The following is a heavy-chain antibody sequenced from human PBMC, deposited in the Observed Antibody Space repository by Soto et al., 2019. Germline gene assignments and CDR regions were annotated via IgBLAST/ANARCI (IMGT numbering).Heavy chain of an antibody. Sequence: PSETLSLTCTVSGGSISSSSYYWGWIRQPPGKGLEWIGSIYYSGSTYYNPSLKSRVTISVDTSKNQFSLKLSSVTAADTAVYYCARSMVAKGYFDYWGQGTLVTVSS. CDR2: IYYSGST. D-gene: IGHD5-12*01. CDR3: ARSMVAKGYFDY. V-gene: IGHV4-39*01. J-gene: IGHJ4*02. CDR1: GGSISSSSYY.